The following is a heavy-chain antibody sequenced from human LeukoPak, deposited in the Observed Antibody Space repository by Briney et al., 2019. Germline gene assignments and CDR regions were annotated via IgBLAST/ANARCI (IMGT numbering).Heavy chain of an antibody. CDR1: GYTFTGYY. CDR3: ARGFKGGLRYFDWLLRFDP. Sequence: ASVKVSCKASGYTFTGYYMHWVRQAPGQGLEWMGWMNPNSGNTGYAQKFQGRVTMTRNTSISTAYMELSSLRSEDTAVYYCARGFKGGLRYFDWLLRFDPWGQGTLVTVSS. CDR2: MNPNSGNT. D-gene: IGHD3-9*01. J-gene: IGHJ5*02. V-gene: IGHV1-8*02.